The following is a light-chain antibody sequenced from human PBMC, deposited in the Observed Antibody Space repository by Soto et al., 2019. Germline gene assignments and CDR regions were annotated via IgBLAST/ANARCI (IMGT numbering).Light chain of an antibody. Sequence: EIAMTQSPATLSVSPGESAPLSCRASQSVSSSYLAWYQQKPGQAPRLLIYGASSRATGIPARFSGSGSGTDFTLTISSLEPEDFAVYYCQQRSNWPPTVGQGTRLEIK. CDR1: QSVSSSY. J-gene: IGKJ5*01. CDR2: GAS. V-gene: IGKV3D-20*02. CDR3: QQRSNWPPT.